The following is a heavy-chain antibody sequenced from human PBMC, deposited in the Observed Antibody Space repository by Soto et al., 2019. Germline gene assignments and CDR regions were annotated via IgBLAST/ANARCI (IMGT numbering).Heavy chain of an antibody. CDR1: GYSISSGYF. CDR3: ARGARGLIVVVTQPDYGMDV. J-gene: IGHJ6*02. D-gene: IGHD3-22*01. CDR2: IHYSGTT. Sequence: SETLSLTCAVSGYSISSGYFWTWIRQPPGKGLEWIGYIHYSGTTSFFPSYNPSLRSRVTISVDTSKNQFSLKLSSVTAADTAVYYCARGARGLIVVVTQPDYGMDVWGQGTTVTVSS. V-gene: IGHV4-61*01.